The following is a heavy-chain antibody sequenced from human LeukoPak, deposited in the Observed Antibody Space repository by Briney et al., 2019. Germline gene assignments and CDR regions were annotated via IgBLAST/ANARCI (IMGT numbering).Heavy chain of an antibody. V-gene: IGHV3-11*04. CDR3: AIQITMIVVVPYFDY. J-gene: IGHJ4*02. D-gene: IGHD3-22*01. CDR1: GLTFSDYY. Sequence: NPGGSLRLSCAASGLTFSDYYMTWIRQAPGKGLEWVAYISSSGSTIYSADSVKGRFTVSRDNAKNSLFLHMNSLRAEDTAIYYCAIQITMIVVVPYFDYWGQGTLVTVSS. CDR2: ISSSGSTI.